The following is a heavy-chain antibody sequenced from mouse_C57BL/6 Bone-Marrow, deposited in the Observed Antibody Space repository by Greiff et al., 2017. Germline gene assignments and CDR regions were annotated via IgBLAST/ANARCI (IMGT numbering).Heavy chain of an antibody. V-gene: IGHV1-50*01. J-gene: IGHJ4*01. Sequence: QVQLQQPGAELVKPGASVKLSCKASGYTFTSYWMQWVKQRPGQGLEWIGEIDPSDSYTNYNQKFKGKATLTVDTSSSTAYMQLSSLRSEDSADYYCARGITTVVGDDAMDYWGQGTSVTVSS. CDR3: ARGITTVVGDDAMDY. D-gene: IGHD1-1*01. CDR2: IDPSDSYT. CDR1: GYTFTSYW.